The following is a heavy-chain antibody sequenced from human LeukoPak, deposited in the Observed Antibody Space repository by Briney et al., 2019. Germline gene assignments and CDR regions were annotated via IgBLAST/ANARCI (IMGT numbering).Heavy chain of an antibody. CDR1: GYRFTSYW. D-gene: IGHD3-10*01. CDR3: AREYYYGSVGYYGMDV. Sequence: GESLKISCKASGYRFTSYWIGWVRQMPGKGLEWMGVIHPGEYERRYSPSFEGHVTISADKSISTAYLQWSSLKASDTAMYYCAREYYYGSVGYYGMDVWGQGTTVTVSS. CDR2: IHPGEYER. V-gene: IGHV5-51*01. J-gene: IGHJ6*02.